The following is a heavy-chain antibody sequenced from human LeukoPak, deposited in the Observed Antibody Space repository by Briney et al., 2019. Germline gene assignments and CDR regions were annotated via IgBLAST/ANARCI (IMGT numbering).Heavy chain of an antibody. J-gene: IGHJ5*02. CDR1: GFTFSSYS. Sequence: GGSLRLSCAAPGFTFSSYSMNWVRQAPGKGLEWVSSISSSSSYIYYADSVKGRFTISRDNAKNSLYLQMNSLRAEDTAVYYCARGGGYDYFDPWGQGTLVTVSS. V-gene: IGHV3-21*01. CDR3: ARGGGYDYFDP. CDR2: ISSSSSYI. D-gene: IGHD5-12*01.